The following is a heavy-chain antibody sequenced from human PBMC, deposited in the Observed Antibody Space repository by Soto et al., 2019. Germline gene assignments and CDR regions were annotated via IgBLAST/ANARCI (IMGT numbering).Heavy chain of an antibody. CDR3: ARDRAGYSYGPAPYYYYYMDV. D-gene: IGHD5-18*01. CDR1: GFTFSDYY. CDR2: ISSSGSTI. V-gene: IGHV3-11*01. Sequence: AGSLRLSCAASGFTFSDYYMSWIRQAPGKGLEWVSYISSSGSTIYYADSVKGRFTISRDNAKNSLYLQMNSLRAEDTAVYYCARDRAGYSYGPAPYYYYYMDVWGKGTMVTVSS. J-gene: IGHJ6*03.